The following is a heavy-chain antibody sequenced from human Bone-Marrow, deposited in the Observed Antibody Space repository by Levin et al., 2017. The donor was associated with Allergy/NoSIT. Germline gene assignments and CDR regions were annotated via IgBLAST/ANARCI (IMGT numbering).Heavy chain of an antibody. D-gene: IGHD2-8*02. Sequence: GESLKISCKASGYTFSGYYIHWVRQAPGQGLEWMGWMNPDGGGTRYAQKFQGRVTMTRDTSISTAYMEMTSLRSDDTAVYYCVKWGKRVVTAFSWGTCTGNRCSFKPNWFDSWGQGTLVTVSS. CDR3: VKWGKRVVTAFSWGTCTGNRCSFKPNWFDS. CDR1: GYTFSGYY. CDR2: MNPDGGGT. V-gene: IGHV1-2*02. J-gene: IGHJ5*01.